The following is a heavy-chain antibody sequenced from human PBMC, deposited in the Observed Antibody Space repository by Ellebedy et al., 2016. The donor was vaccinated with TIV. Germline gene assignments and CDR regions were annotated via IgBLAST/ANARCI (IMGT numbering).Heavy chain of an antibody. CDR2: IYHSGST. V-gene: IGHV4-38-2*02. Sequence: SETLSLXCTVSGYSISSGYYWGWIRQPPGKGLEWIGSIYHSGSTYYNPSLKSRVTISVDTSKNEFSLRLSSMTAADTAVYYCARDGAAVVRTGIDYWGQGTLVTVSS. CDR1: GYSISSGYY. D-gene: IGHD6-19*01. J-gene: IGHJ4*02. CDR3: ARDGAAVVRTGIDY.